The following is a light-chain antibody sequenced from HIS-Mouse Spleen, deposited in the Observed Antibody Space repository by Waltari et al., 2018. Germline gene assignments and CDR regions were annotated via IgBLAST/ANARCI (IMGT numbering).Light chain of an antibody. CDR3: CSYAGSSTWV. J-gene: IGLJ3*02. CDR2: EGS. CDR1: SRHVGSYNL. V-gene: IGLV2-23*01. Sequence: QSALTQPASVSGSPGQSITISCTGTSRHVGSYNLVSWYQQHPGQAPKLMIYEGSKRPSGVSNRFSGSKSGNTASLTISGLQAEDEADYYCCSYAGSSTWVFGGGTKLTVL.